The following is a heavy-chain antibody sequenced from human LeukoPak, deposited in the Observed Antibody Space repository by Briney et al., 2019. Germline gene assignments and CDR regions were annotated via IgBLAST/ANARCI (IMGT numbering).Heavy chain of an antibody. CDR2: TYYSGST. D-gene: IGHD1-26*01. J-gene: IGHJ4*02. CDR3: ARYSGSRSAFDS. Sequence: SETLSLTCTVSGGSMHTYYWSWIRQPPGRGLEWIGHTYYSGSTKYNPSLKSRVTISVDTSKNQFSLRLTSVAAADTAVYYCARYSGSRSAFDSWGQGTLVTVSS. V-gene: IGHV4-59*08. CDR1: GGSMHTYY.